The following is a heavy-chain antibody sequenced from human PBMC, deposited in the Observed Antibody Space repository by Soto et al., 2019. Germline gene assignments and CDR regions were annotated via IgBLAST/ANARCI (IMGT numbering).Heavy chain of an antibody. J-gene: IGHJ4*02. CDR1: GGSFSGYY. Sequence: NPSETLSLTCAVYGGSFSGYYWSWIRQPPGKGLEWIGEINHSGSTNYNPSLKSRVTISVDTSKNQFSLKLSSVTAADTAVYYCARGPRALSYWGQGTLVTVSS. CDR2: INHSGST. CDR3: ARGPRALSY. V-gene: IGHV4-34*01.